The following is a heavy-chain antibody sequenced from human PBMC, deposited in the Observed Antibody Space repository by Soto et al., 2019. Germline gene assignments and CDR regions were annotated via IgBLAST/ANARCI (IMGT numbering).Heavy chain of an antibody. Sequence: SETLSLTCTVSGGSISSYYWSWIRQPPGKGLECIGYIYYSGSTNYKSSLKSRVTISVDTSKNQFSLKLSSVTAADTAVYYCARNNGRENYYDSSGYWYYFDYWGQGTLVTVSS. CDR3: ARNNGRENYYDSSGYWYYFDY. J-gene: IGHJ4*02. CDR2: IYYSGST. D-gene: IGHD3-22*01. CDR1: GGSISSYY. V-gene: IGHV4-59*01.